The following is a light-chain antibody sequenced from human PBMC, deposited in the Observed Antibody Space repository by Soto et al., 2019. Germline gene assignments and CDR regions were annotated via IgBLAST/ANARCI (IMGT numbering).Light chain of an antibody. CDR2: GAS. Sequence: EIVLTQSPGTLSLSSGERATLSCRASQSVRSNYLAWYQQIPGQAPMLLIYGASSRATGIPDRFGGSGSGTDFTITISRLEPEDFAVYYCQQYASSPLTFGGGTKVELK. J-gene: IGKJ4*01. V-gene: IGKV3-20*01. CDR1: QSVRSNY. CDR3: QQYASSPLT.